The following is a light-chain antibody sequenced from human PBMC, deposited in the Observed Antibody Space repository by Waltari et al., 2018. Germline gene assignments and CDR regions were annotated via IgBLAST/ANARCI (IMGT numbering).Light chain of an antibody. Sequence: VLTQSPDFQSMTPKEKVTITARTSRNIELSLHWYQQKPDQPPKLLIKYASTPISGVPSRFSGSGSGTDFTLIINSLEAEDVAVYYCHQCSTLPLTFGGGTKVEIK. CDR3: HQCSTLPLT. CDR2: YAS. CDR1: RNIELS. J-gene: IGKJ4*01. V-gene: IGKV6D-21*02.